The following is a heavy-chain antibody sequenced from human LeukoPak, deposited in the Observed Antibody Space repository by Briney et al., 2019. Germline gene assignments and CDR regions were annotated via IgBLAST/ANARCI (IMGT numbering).Heavy chain of an antibody. D-gene: IGHD3-22*01. CDR1: GFTFSSYA. CDR3: ARDPSSGDY. V-gene: IGHV3-21*01. J-gene: IGHJ4*02. Sequence: PGGSLRLSCAASGFTFSSYAMNWVRQAPGKGLEWVSSISTTPSFTYYADSVKGRFTISRDNAKNSLFLQMNSLRVEDTAVYYCARDPSSGDYWGQGTLVTVSS. CDR2: ISTTPSFT.